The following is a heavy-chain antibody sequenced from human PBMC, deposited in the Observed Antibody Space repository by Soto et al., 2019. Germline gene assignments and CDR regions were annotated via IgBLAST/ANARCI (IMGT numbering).Heavy chain of an antibody. D-gene: IGHD2-15*01. CDR1: GFSFSSYS. J-gene: IGHJ5*02. CDR3: ARGYTGYCSGGTCYWFDP. Sequence: EVQLVESGGGLVEPGGSLRLSCAASGFSFSSYSMNWVRQAPGKGLEWVSSISSSTSYINYADSVKGRFTISRDNATKSLYLQMNSLRAEDTAVYYCARGYTGYCSGGTCYWFDPWGQGTLVTVSS. CDR2: ISSSTSYI. V-gene: IGHV3-21*01.